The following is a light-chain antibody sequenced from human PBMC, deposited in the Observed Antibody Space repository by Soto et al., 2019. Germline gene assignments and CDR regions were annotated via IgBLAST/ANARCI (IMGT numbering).Light chain of an antibody. Sequence: QSVLTQPASVSGSPGQSITISCTGTSSDVGSYNLVSWYQQHPGKAPKLMIYEGSKRASGVSNRFSGSKSGITASLTISGLQAEDEADYYCCSYAGSSFSLVFGGGTKLTVL. CDR2: EGS. CDR1: SSDVGSYNL. CDR3: CSYAGSSFSLV. J-gene: IGLJ2*01. V-gene: IGLV2-23*01.